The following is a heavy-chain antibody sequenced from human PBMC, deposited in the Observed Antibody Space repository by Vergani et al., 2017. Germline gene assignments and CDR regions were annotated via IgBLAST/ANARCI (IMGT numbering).Heavy chain of an antibody. CDR1: GGTFSSYA. J-gene: IGHJ3*02. CDR2: INTNTGNP. V-gene: IGHV7-4-1*02. D-gene: IGHD3-16*01. Sequence: QVQLVQSGAEVKKPGSSVKVSCKASGGTFSSYAISWVRQAPGQGLEWMGRINTNTGNPTYAQGFTGRFVFSLDTSVSTAYLQISSLKAEDTAVYYWAGVDVMITFGGVTPAGAFDIWGQGTMVTVSS. CDR3: AGVDVMITFGGVTPAGAFDI.